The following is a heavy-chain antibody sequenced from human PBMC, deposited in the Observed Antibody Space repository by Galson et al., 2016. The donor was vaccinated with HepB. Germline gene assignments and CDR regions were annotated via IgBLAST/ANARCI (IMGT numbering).Heavy chain of an antibody. Sequence: SLRLSCAASGFTFSGSAIHWVRQASGKGLEWVGRIRSKPNNYATAYAASVKGRFTVSRDDSKNTVDLQMNSLKTEDTAVYYCTRRTYYYDRSGYSPFDYWGQGTLVTVSS. CDR3: TRRTYYYDRSGYSPFDY. CDR1: GFTFSGSA. J-gene: IGHJ4*02. CDR2: IRSKPNNYAT. D-gene: IGHD3-22*01. V-gene: IGHV3-73*01.